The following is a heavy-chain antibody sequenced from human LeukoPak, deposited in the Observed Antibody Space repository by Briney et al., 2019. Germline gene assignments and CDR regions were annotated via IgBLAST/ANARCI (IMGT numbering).Heavy chain of an antibody. V-gene: IGHV4-61*02. CDR2: IYTSGST. CDR3: ARGVVVVAVGLGASDI. J-gene: IGHJ3*02. D-gene: IGHD2-15*01. CDR1: GGSISSGSYY. Sequence: SETLSLTCTVSGGSISSGSYYWSWIRQPAGKGLEWIGRIYTSGSTNYNPSLKSRVTISLDTSKNQFSLKLSFVTAADTAVYYCARGVVVVAVGLGASDIWGQGTMVTVSS.